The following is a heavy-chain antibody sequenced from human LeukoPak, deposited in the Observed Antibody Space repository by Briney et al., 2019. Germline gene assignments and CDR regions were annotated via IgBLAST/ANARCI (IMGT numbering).Heavy chain of an antibody. V-gene: IGHV3-30*04. CDR3: AKDRVAGRGDY. D-gene: IGHD6-19*01. CDR2: ISYDGSNK. CDR1: GFTFSSYA. J-gene: IGHJ4*02. Sequence: GGSLRLSCAASGFTFSSYAMHWVRQAPGKGLEWVAVISYDGSNKYYADSVKGRFTISRDNSKNTPYLQMNSLRAEDTAVYYCAKDRVAGRGDYWGQGTLVTVSS.